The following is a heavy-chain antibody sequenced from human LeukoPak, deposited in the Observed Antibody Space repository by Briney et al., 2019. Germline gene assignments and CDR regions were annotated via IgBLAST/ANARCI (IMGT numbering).Heavy chain of an antibody. Sequence: GGSLRLSCAASGFTFSSYAMHWVRQAPGKGLEWVAVISYDGSNKYYADSVKGRFTISRDNSKNTLYLQMNSLRAEDTAVYYCARVAYYYDSSGSIPGAFDIWGQGTMVTVSS. CDR1: GFTFSSYA. D-gene: IGHD3-22*01. CDR3: ARVAYYYDSSGSIPGAFDI. CDR2: ISYDGSNK. J-gene: IGHJ3*02. V-gene: IGHV3-30-3*01.